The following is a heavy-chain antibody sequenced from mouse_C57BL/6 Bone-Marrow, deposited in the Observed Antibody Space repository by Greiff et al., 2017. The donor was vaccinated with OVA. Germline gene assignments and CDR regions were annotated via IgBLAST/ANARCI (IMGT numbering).Heavy chain of an antibody. J-gene: IGHJ4*01. D-gene: IGHD5-1-1*01. CDR1: EYEFPSHD. CDR2: INSDGGST. V-gene: IGHV5-2*01. CDR3: GKNYCKYPEYAMEY. Sequence: EVKVVESGGGLVQPGESLKLSCESNEYEFPSHDMSWVRKTPEKRLELVAAINSDGGSTYYPDTMERRFIISRDNTKKTLYLQMSSLRSEDTALYYCGKNYCKYPEYAMEYWGQGTPVTVSS.